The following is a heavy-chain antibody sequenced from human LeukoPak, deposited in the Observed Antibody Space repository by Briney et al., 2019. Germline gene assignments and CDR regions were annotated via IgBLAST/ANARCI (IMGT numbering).Heavy chain of an antibody. J-gene: IGHJ6*02. Sequence: GGSLRLSCAASGFTFSSYGMHWVRQAPGKGLEWVAVISYDGSNKYYADSVKGRFTISRDNSKNTLYLQMNSLRAEDTAVYYCAKAAESGYGREYGMDVWGQGTTVTVSS. CDR1: GFTFSSYG. CDR2: ISYDGSNK. V-gene: IGHV3-30*18. D-gene: IGHD5-12*01. CDR3: AKAAESGYGREYGMDV.